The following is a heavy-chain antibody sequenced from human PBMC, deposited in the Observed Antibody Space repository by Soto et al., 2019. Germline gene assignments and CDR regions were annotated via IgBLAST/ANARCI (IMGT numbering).Heavy chain of an antibody. J-gene: IGHJ4*02. D-gene: IGHD2-2*01. CDR1: GRSVSNSDFY. Sequence: TSETLSLTCNVSGRSVSNSDFYWSWIRQPPGKGLEWIGYIYYNWRTNYNPSLRSRVTISLDTSKNQFSLELTSVTAADTAIYYCARDHVVSAVSFDHWGQGTLVTVSS. V-gene: IGHV4-61*08. CDR3: ARDHVVSAVSFDH. CDR2: IYYNWRT.